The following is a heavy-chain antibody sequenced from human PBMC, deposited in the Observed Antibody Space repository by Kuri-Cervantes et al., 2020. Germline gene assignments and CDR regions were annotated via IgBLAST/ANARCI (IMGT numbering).Heavy chain of an antibody. V-gene: IGHV3-30*18. Sequence: GGSLRLSCTASGLTFSNYGMHWVRQAPGKGLEWVAVISFDGGNKFYVDSVRGRFTISRDNSKNTLFLQMNSLRAEDTAVYYCAKVMTTSYAFDIWGQGTMVTVSS. D-gene: IGHD3-16*01. CDR3: AKVMTTSYAFDI. CDR1: GLTFSNYG. J-gene: IGHJ3*02. CDR2: ISFDGGNK.